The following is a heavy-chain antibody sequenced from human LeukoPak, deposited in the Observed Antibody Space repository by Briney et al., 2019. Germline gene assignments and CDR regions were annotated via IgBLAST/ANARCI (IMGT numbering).Heavy chain of an antibody. CDR2: ISAYNGNT. CDR1: GYTFTSYG. J-gene: IGHJ5*02. V-gene: IGHV1-18*01. D-gene: IGHD2-15*01. Sequence: GASVKVSCKASGYTFTSYGISWVRQAPGQGLEWMGWISAYNGNTNYAQKLQGRVTMTTDTSTSTAYMELRSLRSDDTAVYYCARDIVVVVAALGGNWFDPWGQGTLVTVSS. CDR3: ARDIVVVVAALGGNWFDP.